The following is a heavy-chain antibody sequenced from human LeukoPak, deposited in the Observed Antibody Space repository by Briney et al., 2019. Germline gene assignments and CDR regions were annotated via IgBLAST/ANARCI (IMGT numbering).Heavy chain of an antibody. Sequence: PGRSLRLSCAASGFTFSSYAMHWVRQAPGKGLEWVAVISYDGSNKYYADSVKGRFTISRDNSKNTLYLQMNSLRAEDTAVYYCARGGCSSTSCFSWAFDYWGQGTLVTVSS. CDR1: GFTFSSYA. D-gene: IGHD2-2*01. V-gene: IGHV3-30-3*01. J-gene: IGHJ4*02. CDR2: ISYDGSNK. CDR3: ARGGCSSTSCFSWAFDY.